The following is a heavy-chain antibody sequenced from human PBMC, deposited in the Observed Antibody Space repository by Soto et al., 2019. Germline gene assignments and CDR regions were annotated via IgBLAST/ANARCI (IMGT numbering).Heavy chain of an antibody. V-gene: IGHV3-30-3*01. CDR3: ARSSMPLLAPDY. CDR2: ISYDGSNK. CDR1: GFTFSSYA. Sequence: QVQLVESGGGVVQPGRSLRLSCAASGFTFSSYAMHWVRQAPGKGLEWVAVISYDGSNKYYADSMKGRFTISRDNSKNTLYLQMNSLRAEDTAVYYCARSSMPLLAPDYWGQGTLVTVSS. D-gene: IGHD1-26*01. J-gene: IGHJ4*02.